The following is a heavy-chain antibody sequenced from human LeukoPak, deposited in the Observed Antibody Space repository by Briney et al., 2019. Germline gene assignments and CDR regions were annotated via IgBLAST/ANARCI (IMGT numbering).Heavy chain of an antibody. D-gene: IGHD6-19*01. Sequence: PGGSLRLSCAASGFTFSSYSMNWVRQAPGKGLEWVSSISSSSSYIYYADSVKGRFTISRDNAKNSLYLQMNSLRAEDTAVYYCASLAVTYYYYSMDVWGQGTTVTVSS. V-gene: IGHV3-21*01. CDR2: ISSSSSYI. J-gene: IGHJ6*02. CDR3: ASLAVTYYYYSMDV. CDR1: GFTFSSYS.